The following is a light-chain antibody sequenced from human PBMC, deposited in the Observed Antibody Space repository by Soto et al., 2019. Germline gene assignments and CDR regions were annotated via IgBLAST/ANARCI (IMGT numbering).Light chain of an antibody. J-gene: IGLJ1*01. V-gene: IGLV2-8*01. CDR3: SSYAGSSSYAGRIPGLV. Sequence: HSALTPPPSASGSPGQSVTISCTGTSSDVGGYNYVSWYQQHPGKAPTLLIYEVNKRPSGVPHRFSGSKSGNTASLTVSGLQAEDEADYYCSSYAGSSSYAGRIPGLVFGTGTKVTVL. CDR2: EVN. CDR1: SSDVGGYNY.